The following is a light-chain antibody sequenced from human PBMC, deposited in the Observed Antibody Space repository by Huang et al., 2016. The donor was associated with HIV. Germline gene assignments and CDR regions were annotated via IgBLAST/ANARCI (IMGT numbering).Light chain of an antibody. Sequence: EIVLTQSPGTLSLSPGERATLSCRASQSVSTYLAWYQQKPGQAPRLLINGASTRAIGIPDRFSGSGSGTDVTLTISRLEPEDFAVYYCQQYLRSELTFGGGTKVEIK. J-gene: IGKJ4*01. V-gene: IGKV3-20*01. CDR2: GAS. CDR3: QQYLRSELT. CDR1: QSVSTY.